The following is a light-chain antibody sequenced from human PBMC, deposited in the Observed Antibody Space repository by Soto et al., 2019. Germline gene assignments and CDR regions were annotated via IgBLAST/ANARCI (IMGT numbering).Light chain of an antibody. J-gene: IGKJ2*01. CDR1: QSVSSY. Sequence: EIVLTQSPATLSLSPGERATLCCRASQSVSSYLAWYQQKPGQAPRLLIYDASNRATGIPARFSGSGSGTEFTLTISSLQSEDFAVYYRHQYDDGPYTFGQGTKVDIK. CDR2: DAS. V-gene: IGKV3D-15*01. CDR3: HQYDDGPYT.